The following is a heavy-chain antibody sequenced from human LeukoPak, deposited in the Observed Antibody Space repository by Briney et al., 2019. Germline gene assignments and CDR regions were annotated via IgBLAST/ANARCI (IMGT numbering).Heavy chain of an antibody. CDR2: IYPGDSDT. CDR1: GYSFTSYW. D-gene: IGHD3-10*01. V-gene: IGHV5-51*01. CDR3: ARRYGSGSYYSHAYYFDY. Sequence: GESLKISCKGSGYSFTSYWIGWVRQMPGKGLGWMGIIYPGDSDTRYSPSFQGQVTISADKSISTAYLQWSSLKASDTAMYYCARRYGSGSYYSHAYYFDYWGQGTLVTVSS. J-gene: IGHJ4*02.